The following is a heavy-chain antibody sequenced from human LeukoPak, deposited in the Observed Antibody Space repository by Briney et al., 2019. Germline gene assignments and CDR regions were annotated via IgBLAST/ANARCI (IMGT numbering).Heavy chain of an antibody. D-gene: IGHD3-3*01. Sequence: PGGSLRLSCAASGFIVNNKYMNWVRQAPGKGLEWISVIYSGGRTYYADSVEGRFTISRDNSKNTLFLQMNSLRADDTAFYYCAREADFWSGQFDYWGQGTLVTVS. V-gene: IGHV3-53*05. CDR2: IYSGGRT. J-gene: IGHJ4*02. CDR1: GFIVNNKY. CDR3: AREADFWSGQFDY.